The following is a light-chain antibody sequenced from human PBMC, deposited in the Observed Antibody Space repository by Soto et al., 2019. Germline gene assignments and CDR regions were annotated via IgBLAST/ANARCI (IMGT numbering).Light chain of an antibody. Sequence: DIQMTQSPSTLSASEGDRVTITCRASQSISSWLAWYQQKPGKAPKLLIYDASSLESGVPSRFSGSGSGTEFTLTISSLQPDDFATYYCQQYSNGWRFGQGTKVDIK. CDR1: QSISSW. V-gene: IGKV1-5*01. CDR3: QQYSNGWR. J-gene: IGKJ1*01. CDR2: DAS.